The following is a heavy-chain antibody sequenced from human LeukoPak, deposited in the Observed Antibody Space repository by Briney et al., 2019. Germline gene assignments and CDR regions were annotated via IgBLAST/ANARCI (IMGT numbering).Heavy chain of an antibody. D-gene: IGHD2-2*01. Sequence: SETLSLTCAVYGGSFSGYYWSWIRQPPGKGLEWIGEINHRGSTNYSPSLKSRVTISVDTSKKQFSLKLSSVTAADTAVYYCASLGGSASCYSCDYYMDVWGKGTTVTVSS. V-gene: IGHV4-34*01. CDR2: INHRGST. CDR3: ASLGGSASCYSCDYYMDV. CDR1: GGSFSGYY. J-gene: IGHJ6*03.